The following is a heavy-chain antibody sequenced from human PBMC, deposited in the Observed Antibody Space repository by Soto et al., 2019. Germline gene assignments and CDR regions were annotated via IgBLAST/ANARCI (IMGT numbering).Heavy chain of an antibody. CDR1: GFTVSGSA. J-gene: IGHJ3*02. CDR2: IRSKTNSYAT. V-gene: IGHV3-73*01. CDR3: TSHLGGLSFPRAFDI. D-gene: IGHD3-16*02. Sequence: EVQLVESGGGWVQPGGSLKLSCAASGFTVSGSAVHWVRQASGKGLEWVGRIRSKTNSYATAHAAWVKGRFTISRDDSKNTAYLQMNSLKTEDTAVYYGTSHLGGLSFPRAFDIWGQGTMVTVSS.